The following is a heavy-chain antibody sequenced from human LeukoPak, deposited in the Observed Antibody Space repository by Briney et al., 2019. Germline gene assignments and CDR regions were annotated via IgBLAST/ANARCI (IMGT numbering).Heavy chain of an antibody. Sequence: GGSLRLSCAASGFTFSSYAMHWVRQAPGKGLEYVSAISSNGGSTYYANSVKGRFTISRDNSKNTLYLQMGSLRAEDTAVYYCARVGYFDWLLSFDYWGQGTLVTVSS. J-gene: IGHJ4*02. D-gene: IGHD3-9*01. CDR1: GFTFSSYA. CDR2: ISSNGGST. CDR3: ARVGYFDWLLSFDY. V-gene: IGHV3-64*01.